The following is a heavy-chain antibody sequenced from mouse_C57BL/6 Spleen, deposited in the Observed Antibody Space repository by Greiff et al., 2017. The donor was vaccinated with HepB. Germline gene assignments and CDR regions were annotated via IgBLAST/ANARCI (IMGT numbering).Heavy chain of an antibody. CDR1: GYTFTSYG. CDR3: ARSGYDYDGGYYFDY. D-gene: IGHD2-4*01. J-gene: IGHJ2*01. V-gene: IGHV1-81*01. Sequence: QVQLQQSGAELARPGASVKLSCKASGYTFTSYGISWVKQRTGQGLEWIGEIYPRSGNTYYNEKFKGKATLTADKSSSTAYMELRSLTSEDSAVYFCARSGYDYDGGYYFDYWGQGTTLTVSS. CDR2: IYPRSGNT.